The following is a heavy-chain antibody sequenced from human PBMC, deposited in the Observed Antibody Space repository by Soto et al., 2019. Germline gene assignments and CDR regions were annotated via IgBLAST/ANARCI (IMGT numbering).Heavy chain of an antibody. CDR1: GGSISSGGYY. J-gene: IGHJ4*02. CDR3: ARDRARLYDSSGYYYGDFDY. CDR2: IYYSGST. V-gene: IGHV4-31*03. D-gene: IGHD3-22*01. Sequence: QVQLQESGPGLVKPSQTLSLTCTVSGGSISSGGYYWSWIRQHPGKGLEWIGYIYYSGSTYYNPSLKSRVTISVDTSKNQFSLKLSSVTAADTAVYYCARDRARLYDSSGYYYGDFDYWGQGTLVTVSS.